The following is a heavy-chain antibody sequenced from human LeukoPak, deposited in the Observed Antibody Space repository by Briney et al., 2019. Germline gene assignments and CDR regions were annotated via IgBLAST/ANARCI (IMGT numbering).Heavy chain of an antibody. CDR2: ISSASAYR. V-gene: IGHV3-21*01. D-gene: IGHD6-19*01. J-gene: IGHJ4*02. CDR3: TRGPTLIGVAGTWPLDD. Sequence: GGSLRLSCAASGFTFSSYSMHWVRQAPGKGLEWVSSISSASAYRYYADSVKGGLTISRDNAKNSLHLQMNSLRAEDSAVYYCTRGPTLIGVAGTWPLDDWGQGTLVTVSS. CDR1: GFTFSSYS.